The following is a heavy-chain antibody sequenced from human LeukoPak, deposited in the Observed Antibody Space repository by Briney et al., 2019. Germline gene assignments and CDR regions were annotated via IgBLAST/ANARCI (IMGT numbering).Heavy chain of an antibody. D-gene: IGHD5-12*01. CDR2: INSDGSST. V-gene: IGHV3-74*01. J-gene: IGHJ3*02. CDR3: ARGGSGYRDAFDI. CDR1: GFTFSSYW. Sequence: GGSLRLSCAASGFTFSSYWMHWVRQAPGKGLVWVSRINSDGSSTSYADSVKGRFTISRDNAKNSLYLQINSLRAEDTAVYYCARGGSGYRDAFDIWGQGTMVTVSS.